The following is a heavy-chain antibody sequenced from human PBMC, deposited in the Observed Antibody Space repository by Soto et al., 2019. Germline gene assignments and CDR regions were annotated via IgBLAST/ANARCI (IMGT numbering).Heavy chain of an antibody. D-gene: IGHD6-13*01. CDR2: ISSSSSYI. CDR3: ASDFFTAAPNGMDV. J-gene: IGHJ6*04. CDR1: GFTFSSYS. V-gene: IGHV3-21*01. Sequence: GGSLRLSCAASGFTFSSYSMNWVRQAPGKGLEWVSSISSSSSYIYYADSVKGRFTISRDNAKNSLYLQVNSLRAEDTAVYYCASDFFTAAPNGMDVWCEGTTVTVSS.